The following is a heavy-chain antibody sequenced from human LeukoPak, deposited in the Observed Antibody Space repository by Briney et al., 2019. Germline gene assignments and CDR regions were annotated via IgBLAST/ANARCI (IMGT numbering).Heavy chain of an antibody. CDR2: IYYSGST. V-gene: IGHV4-59*01. CDR3: ARIIDIVVVPAAGGHWFDP. Sequence: SETLSLTCTVSGGSISSYYWSWIRQPPGKGLEWIGYIYYSGSTNYNPSLKSRVTISVDTSKNQFSLKLSSVTAADTAVYYCARIIDIVVVPAAGGHWFDPWGQGTLVTVSS. J-gene: IGHJ5*02. D-gene: IGHD2-2*01. CDR1: GGSISSYY.